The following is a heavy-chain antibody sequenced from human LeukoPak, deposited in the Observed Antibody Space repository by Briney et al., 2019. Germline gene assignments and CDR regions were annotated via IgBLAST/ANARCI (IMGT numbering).Heavy chain of an antibody. CDR2: ISTSGNT. CDR3: ARGEYGSGSYHIDY. J-gene: IGHJ4*02. V-gene: IGHV3-21*01. Sequence: GGSLRLSCAVSGFTFTSYAMNWVRQAPGKGLEWVSLISTSGNTYYADSVKGRFTISRDNAKNSLYLQMNSLRAEDTAVYYCARGEYGSGSYHIDYWGEGTLVTVSS. D-gene: IGHD3-10*01. CDR1: GFTFTSYA.